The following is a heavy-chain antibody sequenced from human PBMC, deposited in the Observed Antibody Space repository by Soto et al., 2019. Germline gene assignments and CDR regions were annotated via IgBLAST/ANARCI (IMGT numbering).Heavy chain of an antibody. CDR2: ISGSGDNT. D-gene: IGHD3-9*01. CDR3: SRDDSDWFLN. CDR1: GFTVSSNY. J-gene: IGHJ4*02. V-gene: IGHV3-23*01. Sequence: PGGSLRLSCVASGFTVSSNYMSWVRQAPGKGLEWVSTISGSGDNTYYADSMKGRFTISRDNSKNTLYLQMNSLRAEDTAVYYCSRDDSDWFLNWGRGTLVTVSS.